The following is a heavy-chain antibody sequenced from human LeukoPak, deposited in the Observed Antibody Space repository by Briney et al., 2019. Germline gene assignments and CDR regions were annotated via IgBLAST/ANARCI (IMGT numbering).Heavy chain of an antibody. CDR1: GGSFSGYY. V-gene: IGHV4-34*01. Sequence: SETLSLTCAVYGGSFSGYYWSWIRQPPGKGLEWIGEINHSGSTNYNPSLKSRVTISVDTSKNQFSLKLSSVTAADTAVYYCARGRFRRHWYYYYYYGMDVWGQGTTVTVSS. J-gene: IGHJ6*02. CDR2: INHSGST. CDR3: ARGRFRRHWYYYYYYGMDV. D-gene: IGHD2-8*02.